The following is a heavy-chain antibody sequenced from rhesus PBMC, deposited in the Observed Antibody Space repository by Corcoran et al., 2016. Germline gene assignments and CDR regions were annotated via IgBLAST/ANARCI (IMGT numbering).Heavy chain of an antibody. CDR3: ASSNYRVAN. CDR1: GYSFTDYY. J-gene: IGHJ4*01. D-gene: IGHD1-44*01. CDR2: ISPQNGNT. V-gene: IGHV1S2*01. Sequence: QVQLVQSGAEVKKPGSSVKVSCKASGYSFTDYYMHWVRQAPRQGLECMGWISPQNGNTKYAQNFQGRVTMTRDKSTSTAYMELRSLRSEDTAVYYCASSNYRVANWGQGVLVTVSS.